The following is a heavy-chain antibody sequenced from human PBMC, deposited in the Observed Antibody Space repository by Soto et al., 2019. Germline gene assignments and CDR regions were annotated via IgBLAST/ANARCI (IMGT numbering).Heavy chain of an antibody. V-gene: IGHV1-69*01. CDR1: GGTFSSEA. J-gene: IGHJ3*02. CDR2: IMPIFGAA. CDR3: ARRAEYYGDQRHEAFDI. D-gene: IGHD4-17*01. Sequence: QVQLVQSGPEVRKPGSSVKVSCKASGGTFSSEAISWVRQAPGQGLEWMGGIMPIFGAADYPQTFQGRVTITADESTSTVYMELNSLISEDTAVYYCARRAEYYGDQRHEAFDIWGQGTMVTVSS.